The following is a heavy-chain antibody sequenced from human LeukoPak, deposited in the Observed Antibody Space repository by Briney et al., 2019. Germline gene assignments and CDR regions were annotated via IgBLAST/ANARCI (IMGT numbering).Heavy chain of an antibody. D-gene: IGHD6-13*01. J-gene: IGHJ4*02. V-gene: IGHV4-61*02. CDR2: IYTSGST. Sequence: SETLSLTCTVSGGSISSGSYYWSWIRQPAGKGLEWIGRIYTSGSTNYNPSLKSRVTISVDTSKNQFFLKLSSVTAADTAVYYCARERDSSSWYDIDYWGQGTLVTVSS. CDR3: ARERDSSSWYDIDY. CDR1: GGSISSGSYY.